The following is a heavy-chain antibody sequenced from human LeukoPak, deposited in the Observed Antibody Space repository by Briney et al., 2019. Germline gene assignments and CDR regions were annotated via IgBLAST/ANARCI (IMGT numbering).Heavy chain of an antibody. CDR2: INPSGGST. J-gene: IGHJ4*02. CDR3: ARVASPLRYYDSSGYYSPFDY. CDR1: GYTFTSYY. Sequence: ASVKVSCKASGYTFTSYYMHWVRQAPGQGLEWMGIINPSGGSTSYAQKFQGRVTMTRDTSTSTVYMELSSLRSVDTAVYYCARVASPLRYYDSSGYYSPFDYWGQGTLVTVSS. V-gene: IGHV1-46*01. D-gene: IGHD3-22*01.